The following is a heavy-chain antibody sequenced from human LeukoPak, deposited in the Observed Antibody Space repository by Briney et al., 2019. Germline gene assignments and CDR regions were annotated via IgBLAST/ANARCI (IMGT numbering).Heavy chain of an antibody. V-gene: IGHV3-23*01. Sequence: PGGSLRLSCAASGFTFSSYGVSWVRQAPGKGLEWVSGISGGGHRTYYADSVKGRFTISRDNSKNTLYLQMNSLRAEDTAVYYCAKDWGEYFDYVWGSFTSFDFWGQGTLVTVSS. D-gene: IGHD3-16*01. CDR2: ISGGGHRT. CDR3: AKDWGEYFDYVWGSFTSFDF. J-gene: IGHJ4*02. CDR1: GFTFSSYG.